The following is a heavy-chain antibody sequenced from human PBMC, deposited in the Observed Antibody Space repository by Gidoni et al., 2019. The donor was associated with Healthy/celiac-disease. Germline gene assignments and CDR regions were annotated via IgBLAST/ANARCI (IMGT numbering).Heavy chain of an antibody. J-gene: IGHJ2*01. CDR2: INQCGSEK. Sequence: EVQLVESGGGLVQPGGSLRRSCAASGFTFSSSWMNWVRQAPGKGLEGVANINQCGSEKDYVDAVKVRFTISRDNAKKSQYLKMNSLRAEDTAVYDCARDYGDYWYFDLWGRGTLVTVSS. V-gene: IGHV3-7*01. CDR3: ARDYGDYWYFDL. D-gene: IGHD4-17*01. CDR1: GFTFSSSW.